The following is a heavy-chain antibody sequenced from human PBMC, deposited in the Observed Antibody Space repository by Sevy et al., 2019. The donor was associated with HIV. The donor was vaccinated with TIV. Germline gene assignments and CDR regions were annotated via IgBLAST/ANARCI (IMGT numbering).Heavy chain of an antibody. CDR1: GGSISSGGYY. V-gene: IGHV4-31*03. D-gene: IGHD4-17*01. J-gene: IGHJ5*02. CDR3: ARDPTPTNYGDFDH. Sequence: LSLTCTIPGGSISSGGYYWSWIRQHPGKGLEWIGYIYSSGCTYYNPSLKSRVTISVDTSKNQFSLKLSSVTAADTAVYYCARDPTPTNYGDFDHWGQGTLVTVSS. CDR2: IYSSGCT.